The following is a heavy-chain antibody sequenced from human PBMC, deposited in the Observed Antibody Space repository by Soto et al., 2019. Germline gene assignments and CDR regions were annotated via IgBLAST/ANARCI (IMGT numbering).Heavy chain of an antibody. CDR3: ARDALSSGWYSYFDY. CDR1: GFTFDDYA. D-gene: IGHD6-19*01. CDR2: LSWNSASI. Sequence: EVQLVESGGGLVQSGRSLRLSCAASGFTFDDYAMHWVRQVPGKGLEWVSGLSWNSASIGYADSVKGRFTISRDNAKNSLYLQMNSLRAEDTAVYYCARDALSSGWYSYFDYWGQGTLVTVSS. J-gene: IGHJ4*02. V-gene: IGHV3-9*01.